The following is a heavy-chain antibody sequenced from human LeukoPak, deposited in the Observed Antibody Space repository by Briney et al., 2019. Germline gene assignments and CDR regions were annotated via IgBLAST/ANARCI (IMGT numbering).Heavy chain of an antibody. CDR1: GGSISSYY. CDR2: IYYSGST. CDR3: ARAPPYYDSSGYYLDY. J-gene: IGHJ4*02. V-gene: IGHV4-59*08. Sequence: ASETLSLTCTVSGGSISSYYWSWIRQPPGKGLEWIGYIYYSGSTNYNPSLKRRVTISVDTSKNQFSLKLSSVTAADTAVYYCARAPPYYDSSGYYLDYWGQGTLVTVSS. D-gene: IGHD3-22*01.